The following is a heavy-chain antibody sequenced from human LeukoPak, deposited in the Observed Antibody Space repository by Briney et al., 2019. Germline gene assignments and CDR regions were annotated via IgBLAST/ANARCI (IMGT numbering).Heavy chain of an antibody. CDR2: INHNGNVN. J-gene: IGHJ6*02. CDR1: GFTFSSYW. V-gene: IGHV3-7*03. Sequence: GGSLRLSCAASGFTFSSYWMNWARQAPGKGLEWVASINHNGNVNYYVDSVKGRFTISRDNAKNSLYLQMSNLRAEDTAVYFCARGGGLDVWGRGTTVTVSS. D-gene: IGHD3-16*01. CDR3: ARGGGLDV.